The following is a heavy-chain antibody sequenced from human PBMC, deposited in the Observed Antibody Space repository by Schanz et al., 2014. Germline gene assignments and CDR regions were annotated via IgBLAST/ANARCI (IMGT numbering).Heavy chain of an antibody. CDR2: ISSSSSYI. Sequence: EVQLVESGGGLVQPGGSLRLCCVASGFTFSRYWMTWVRQAPGKGLEWVSSISSSSSYISYADSVKGRFTISRDNSKDTLYLQMSGLTPEDTAVYYCARGPIPIQGVPMDFWGQGTLVTVSS. CDR3: ARGPIPIQGVPMDF. D-gene: IGHD3-10*01. V-gene: IGHV3-21*01. J-gene: IGHJ4*02. CDR1: GFTFSRYW.